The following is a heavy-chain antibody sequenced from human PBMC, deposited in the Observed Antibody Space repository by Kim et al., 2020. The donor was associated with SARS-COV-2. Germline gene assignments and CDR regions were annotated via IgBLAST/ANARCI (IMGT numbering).Heavy chain of an antibody. CDR2: ISSRSTAV. CDR3: ARYMAATEYSSSWY. CDR1: GFTFGNYN. D-gene: IGHD6-6*01. J-gene: IGHJ2*01. V-gene: IGHV3-48*01. Sequence: GGSLRLSCAASGFTFGNYNFNWVRQAPGEGLEWISFISSRSTAVYYAGSVKGRFTVSRDNAKNLLSLQMNSLRGEDTAVYFCARYMAATEYSSSWY.